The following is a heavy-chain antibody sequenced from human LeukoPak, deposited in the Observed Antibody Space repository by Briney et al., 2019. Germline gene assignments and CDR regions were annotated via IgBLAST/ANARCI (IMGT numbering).Heavy chain of an antibody. J-gene: IGHJ2*01. CDR1: GGSISSSSYY. CDR3: ARAPEVTEPYWYFDL. CDR2: IYYSGST. D-gene: IGHD2-21*02. Sequence: PSETLSLTCTVSGGSISSSSYYWGWIRQPPGKGLEWIGSIYYSGSTYYNPSLKSRVTISVDTSKNQFSLKLSSVTAADTAVYYCARAPEVTEPYWYFDLWGRGTLVTVSS. V-gene: IGHV4-39*07.